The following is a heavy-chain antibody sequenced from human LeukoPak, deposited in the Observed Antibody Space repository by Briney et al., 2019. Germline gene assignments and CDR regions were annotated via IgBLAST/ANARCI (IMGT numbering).Heavy chain of an antibody. V-gene: IGHV3-23*01. Sequence: GGSLRLSCAASGFIFSNYAMSWVRQAPGKGLEWVSAIDSTGAYTWYADFVKGRFTISKDSSKTILYLQMNSLRAEDAAVYFCAKGSAAGRPYYFDYWGQGTLVTVSS. D-gene: IGHD6-25*01. CDR3: AKGSAAGRPYYFDY. J-gene: IGHJ4*02. CDR1: GFIFSNYA. CDR2: IDSTGAYT.